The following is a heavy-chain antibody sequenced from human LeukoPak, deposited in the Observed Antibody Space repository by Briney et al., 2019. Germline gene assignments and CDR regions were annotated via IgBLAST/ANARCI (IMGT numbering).Heavy chain of an antibody. D-gene: IGHD5-12*01. CDR2: IYSGGST. Sequence: GSLRLSCAASGFTVSSNYMSWVRQAPGKGLEWVSVIYSGGSTYYADSVKGRFTISRDNSKNTLYLQMNSLRAEDTAVYYCARVGSGYRFYFDYWGQGTLVTVSS. CDR3: ARVGSGYRFYFDY. CDR1: GFTVSSNY. J-gene: IGHJ4*02. V-gene: IGHV3-53*01.